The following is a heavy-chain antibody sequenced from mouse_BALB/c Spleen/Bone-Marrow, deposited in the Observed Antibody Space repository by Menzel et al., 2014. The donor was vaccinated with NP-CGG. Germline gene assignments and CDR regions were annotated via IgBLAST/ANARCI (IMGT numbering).Heavy chain of an antibody. Sequence: QVQLQQSGAELVRPGSSVKISCKASGYAFSNYWMNWVKRRPGQGLEWIGQIYPGDGDTNYNGEFKGKATLTADKSSSTAYMQLSSLTSEDSAVYFCARGRGWYFDYWGQGTTLTVSS. D-gene: IGHD2-3*01. CDR2: IYPGDGDT. CDR3: ARGRGWYFDY. J-gene: IGHJ2*01. V-gene: IGHV1-80*01. CDR1: GYAFSNYW.